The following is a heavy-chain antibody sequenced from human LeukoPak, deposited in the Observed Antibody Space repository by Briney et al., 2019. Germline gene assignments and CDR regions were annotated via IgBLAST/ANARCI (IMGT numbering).Heavy chain of an antibody. Sequence: GESLKISCKGSGYSFTSYWIGWVRQMPGKGLEWMGIIYPGDSDTRYSPSFQGQVTISADKSISTAYLQWSSLKASDTAMYYCARLEVAVAGTHAFDIWGQGTMVTVSS. J-gene: IGHJ3*02. CDR1: GYSFTSYW. V-gene: IGHV5-51*01. D-gene: IGHD6-19*01. CDR3: ARLEVAVAGTHAFDI. CDR2: IYPGDSDT.